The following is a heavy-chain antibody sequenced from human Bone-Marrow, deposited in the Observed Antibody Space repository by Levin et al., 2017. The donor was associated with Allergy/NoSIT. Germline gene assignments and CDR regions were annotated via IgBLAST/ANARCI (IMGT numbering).Heavy chain of an antibody. V-gene: IGHV4-39*07. D-gene: IGHD4-17*01. Sequence: SETLSLTCTVSGGSISSPSYYWAWIRQPPGKGLECIGTIYYSGTTYYNPSLKSRVSISIDTSKNQFSLRLSSLTAADTAVYYCASVKTSGDSGKWFDPWGQGTLITVSS. J-gene: IGHJ5*02. CDR1: GGSISSPSYY. CDR3: ASVKTSGDSGKWFDP. CDR2: IYYSGTT.